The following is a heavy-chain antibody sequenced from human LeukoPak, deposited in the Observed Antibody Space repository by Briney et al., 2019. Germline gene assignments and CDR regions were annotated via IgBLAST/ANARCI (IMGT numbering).Heavy chain of an antibody. CDR2: ISYDGSNK. CDR1: GFTFSSYG. J-gene: IGHJ3*02. CDR3: ANLVGASSDAFDI. Sequence: GGSLRLSCAASGFTFSSYGMHWFRQAPGKGLEWVAVISYDGSNKYYADSVKGRFTISRDNSKNTLYLQMNSLRAEDTAVYYCANLVGASSDAFDIWGQGTMVTVSS. V-gene: IGHV3-30*18. D-gene: IGHD1-26*01.